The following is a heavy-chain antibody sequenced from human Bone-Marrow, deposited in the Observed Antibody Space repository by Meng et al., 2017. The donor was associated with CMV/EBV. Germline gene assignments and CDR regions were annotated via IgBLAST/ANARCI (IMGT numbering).Heavy chain of an antibody. D-gene: IGHD2-2*01. CDR3: ARWYQLDQHYFDY. V-gene: IGHV4-59*12. Sequence: GSLRLSCTVSGGSISSYYWSWIRQPPGKGLEWIGYIYYSGSTNYNPSLKSRVTISVDTSKNQFSLKLSSVTAADTAVYYCARWYQLDQHYFDYWGQGTLVTVSS. CDR1: GGSISSYY. CDR2: IYYSGST. J-gene: IGHJ4*02.